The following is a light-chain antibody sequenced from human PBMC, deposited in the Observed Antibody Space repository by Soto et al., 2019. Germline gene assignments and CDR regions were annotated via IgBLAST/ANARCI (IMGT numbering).Light chain of an antibody. Sequence: SYELTQPPSVSVAPAQTATITCVGSNIEGKSVHWYQQKPGQAPVLVVYDDSDRPSGIPERFTGSNSGNTATLTISRLEGGDEADYYCQVWDSGSDHYVFGSGTKLTVL. J-gene: IGLJ1*01. CDR3: QVWDSGSDHYV. CDR2: DDS. V-gene: IGLV3-21*02. CDR1: NIEGKS.